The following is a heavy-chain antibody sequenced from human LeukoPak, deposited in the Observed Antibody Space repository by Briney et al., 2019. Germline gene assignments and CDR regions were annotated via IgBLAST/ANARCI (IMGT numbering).Heavy chain of an antibody. CDR1: RFTFSSYA. Sequence: GGSLRLSCAASRFTFSSYAMSWVRQAPGKGLEWVSAISGSGGSTYYADSVKGRFTISRDNSKNTLYLQMNSLRAEDTAVYYCAKDDSGSYYGFDYWGQGTLVTVSS. D-gene: IGHD1-26*01. J-gene: IGHJ4*02. V-gene: IGHV3-23*01. CDR3: AKDDSGSYYGFDY. CDR2: ISGSGGST.